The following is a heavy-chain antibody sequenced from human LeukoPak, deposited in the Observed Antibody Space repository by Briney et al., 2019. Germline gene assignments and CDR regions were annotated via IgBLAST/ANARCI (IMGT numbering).Heavy chain of an antibody. J-gene: IGHJ4*02. D-gene: IGHD1-1*01. CDR3: ASWSGWNDPYYFDY. CDR2: IYYSGST. Sequence: SETLSLTCTVSGGSISSYYWSWIRQPPGKGLEWIGYIYYSGSTNYNPSLKSRVTISVDTSKNQFSLKLSSVTAADTAVYYCASWSGWNDPYYFDYWGQGTLVTVSS. CDR1: GGSISSYY. V-gene: IGHV4-59*08.